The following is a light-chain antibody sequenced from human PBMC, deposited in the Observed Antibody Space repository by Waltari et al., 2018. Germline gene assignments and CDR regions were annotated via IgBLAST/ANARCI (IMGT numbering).Light chain of an antibody. J-gene: IGLJ3*02. CDR3: AAWDDSLKGWV. CDR2: TNN. Sequence: QSVLTQPPSASGTPGQRVSISCSGGSSNIGTNPVNWYQHPPGTAPKLLMYTNNHRPSGVPDRFSGSKSGTSASLAISCLPLQDEADYYCAAWDDSLKGWVFGGGTKVTVL. CDR1: SSNIGTNP. V-gene: IGLV1-44*01.